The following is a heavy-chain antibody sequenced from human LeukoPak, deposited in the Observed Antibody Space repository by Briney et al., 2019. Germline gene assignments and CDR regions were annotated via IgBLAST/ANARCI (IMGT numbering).Heavy chain of an antibody. CDR2: NNRSSRNI. Sequence: GGSLRLSCAASGFTLSSYTMNWVRQAPGKGREWVSYNNRSSRNIYYADSGKGRFTISRDNSKTSLYLQMNSLRAEDTAVYYCARDPPRGDFWSGAGRYYFDYWGQGTLVTVSS. D-gene: IGHD3-3*01. V-gene: IGHV3-48*01. J-gene: IGHJ4*02. CDR3: ARDPPRGDFWSGAGRYYFDY. CDR1: GFTLSSYT.